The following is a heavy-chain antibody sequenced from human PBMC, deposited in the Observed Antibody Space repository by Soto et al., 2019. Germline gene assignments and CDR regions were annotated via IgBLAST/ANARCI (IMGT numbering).Heavy chain of an antibody. Sequence: QVQLVQSGAEVREPGASVKVSCKPSGATFSGNFFHWVRQAPGQGLEWMGWINPDNGDTNYAQKFQDRVTMTRDTSISTAYMDLSRLRSDDTAVYFCTRDRSRANFQYWGQGTLVTVAS. CDR1: GATFSGNF. CDR3: TRDRSRANFQY. V-gene: IGHV1-2*02. D-gene: IGHD5-12*01. CDR2: INPDNGDT. J-gene: IGHJ4*02.